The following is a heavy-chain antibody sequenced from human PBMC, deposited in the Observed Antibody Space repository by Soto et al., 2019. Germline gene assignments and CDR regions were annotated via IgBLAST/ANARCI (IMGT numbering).Heavy chain of an antibody. CDR2: IKSKTDGGTT. CDR3: TTFFTIFGVVSMPSIDY. V-gene: IGHV3-15*07. D-gene: IGHD3-3*01. J-gene: IGHJ4*02. CDR1: GFTFSNAW. Sequence: EVQLVESGGGLVKPGGSLRLSCAASGFTFSNAWMNWVRQAPGKGLEWVGRIKSKTDGGTTDYAAPVKGRFTFSRDDSTNTLYLQMNSLKTEDTAVYYCTTFFTIFGVVSMPSIDYWGQGTLVTVSS.